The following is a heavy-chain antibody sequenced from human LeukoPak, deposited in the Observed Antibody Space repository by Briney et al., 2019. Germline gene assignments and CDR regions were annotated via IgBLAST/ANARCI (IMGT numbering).Heavy chain of an antibody. CDR3: ARVPRPGELFSTYYYYGMDV. D-gene: IGHD3-10*01. V-gene: IGHV1-18*01. J-gene: IGHJ6*02. CDR1: GYTFTSYG. Sequence: ASVKVSCKASGYTFTSYGINWVRQAPGQGLEWMGWISDYNGNTDYVQNLQGRVTITADESTSTAYMELSSLRSEDTAVYYCARVPRPGELFSTYYYYGMDVWGQGTTVTVSS. CDR2: ISDYNGNT.